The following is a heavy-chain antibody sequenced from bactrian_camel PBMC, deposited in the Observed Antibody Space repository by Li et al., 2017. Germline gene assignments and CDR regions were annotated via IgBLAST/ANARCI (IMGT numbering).Heavy chain of an antibody. J-gene: IGHJ4*01. Sequence: VQLVESGGGSVQAGESLRLSSKASGYTQCMAWFRQAPGKEREGVAAIFYRTYYADSVKGRFTIFQDNVRNTVYLQMNSLKPEDTAMYYCAADSSRTWPRACPPTRTTYNSWGQGTQVTVS. CDR3: AADSSRTWPRACPPTRTTYNS. CDR1: GYTQC. CDR2: IFYRT. V-gene: IGHV3S53*01.